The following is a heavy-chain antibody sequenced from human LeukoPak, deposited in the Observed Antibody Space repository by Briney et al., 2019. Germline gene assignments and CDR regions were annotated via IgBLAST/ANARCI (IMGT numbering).Heavy chain of an antibody. Sequence: PGGSLRLSCAASGFTFSSYGMHWVRQAPGKGLEWVAVISYDGSNKYYADSVKGRFTISRDNSKNTLYLQMNSLRAEDTAVYYCAKGRWYYDSSGYDDAFDIWGQGTMVTVSS. CDR3: AKGRWYYDSSGYDDAFDI. CDR2: ISYDGSNK. J-gene: IGHJ3*02. D-gene: IGHD3-22*01. CDR1: GFTFSSYG. V-gene: IGHV3-30*18.